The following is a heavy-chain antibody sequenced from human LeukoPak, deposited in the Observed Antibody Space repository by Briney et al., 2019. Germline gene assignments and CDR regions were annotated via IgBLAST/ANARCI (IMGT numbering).Heavy chain of an antibody. Sequence: ASVKVSCKASGYTFTSYYMHWVRQAPGQGLEWMGIINPSGGSTSYAQKFQGRVTMTRDTSTSTVYMELSSLRSEDTAVYYCARATGGLVVVVIGNYLDYWGQGTLVTVSS. J-gene: IGHJ4*02. CDR2: INPSGGST. CDR3: ARATGGLVVVVIGNYLDY. CDR1: GYTFTSYY. D-gene: IGHD3-22*01. V-gene: IGHV1-46*01.